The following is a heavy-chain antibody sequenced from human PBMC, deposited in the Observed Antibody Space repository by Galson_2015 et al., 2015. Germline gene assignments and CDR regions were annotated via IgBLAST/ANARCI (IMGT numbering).Heavy chain of an antibody. V-gene: IGHV3-23*01. CDR3: TKAAGSNWSFDY. Sequence: SLRLSCAAPGFTFSSQDMSWVRQAPGKGLEWVSLITSSGGSTYYADSVKGRFTVSRDNSKNTLYLQMHSLRAEDTAVYYCTKAAGSNWSFDYWGQGTLVTVSS. CDR2: ITSSGGST. J-gene: IGHJ4*02. CDR1: GFTFSSQD. D-gene: IGHD6-13*01.